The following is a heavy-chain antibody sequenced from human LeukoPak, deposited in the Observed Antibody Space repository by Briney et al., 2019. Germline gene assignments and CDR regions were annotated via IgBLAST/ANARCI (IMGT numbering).Heavy chain of an antibody. Sequence: SVKVSCKASGGTFSSYAISWARQAPGQGLEWMGGIIPIFGTANYAQKFQGRVTITTDESTSTAYMELSSLRSEDTAVYYCARDEGMGYYYYYMDVWGKGTTVTVSS. V-gene: IGHV1-69*05. CDR1: GGTFSSYA. J-gene: IGHJ6*03. CDR2: IIPIFGTA. D-gene: IGHD5-24*01. CDR3: ARDEGMGYYYYYMDV.